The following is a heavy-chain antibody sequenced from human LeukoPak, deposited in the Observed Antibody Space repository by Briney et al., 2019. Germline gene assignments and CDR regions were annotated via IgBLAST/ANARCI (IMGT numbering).Heavy chain of an antibody. CDR3: ARDDCSTTPCYAY. J-gene: IGHJ4*02. CDR1: GFTFTNYG. CDR2: IWYDGSKT. V-gene: IGHV3-33*01. Sequence: GGSLRLSCTTSGFTFTNYGINWVRQAPGKGLDWVAAIWYDGSKTSYTDSVKGRFTVSRDISKNTVYLQMNGLKAEDTAVYYCARDDCSTTPCYAYWGQGTLVTVSS. D-gene: IGHD2-2*01.